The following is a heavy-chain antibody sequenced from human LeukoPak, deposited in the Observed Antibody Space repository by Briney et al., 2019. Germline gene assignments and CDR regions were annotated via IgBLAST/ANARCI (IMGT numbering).Heavy chain of an antibody. CDR2: ISGSGGST. D-gene: IGHD3-16*01. Sequence: GGSLRLSCAASGFTFSSDGMSWVRQAPGKGLEWVSAISGSGGSTYYADSVKGRFTISRDNSKNTLYLQMNSLRAEDTAVYYCARRAGAYTHPYDYWGQGTLVTVS. CDR3: ARRAGAYTHPYDY. V-gene: IGHV3-23*01. CDR1: GFTFSSDG. J-gene: IGHJ4*02.